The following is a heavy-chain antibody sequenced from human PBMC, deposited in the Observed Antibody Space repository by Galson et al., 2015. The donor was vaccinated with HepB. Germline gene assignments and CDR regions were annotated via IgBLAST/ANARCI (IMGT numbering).Heavy chain of an antibody. Sequence: SVKVSCKASGYTFIGYYIHWVRQAPGQGLEWMGWINPNSGGTNYAQKFQGRVTMTRDTSIRTAYMELRSLRSDDTAIYYCARDAYSTTYYPDYWGPGTLVSVSS. CDR3: ARDAYSTTYYPDY. J-gene: IGHJ4*02. CDR1: GYTFIGYY. V-gene: IGHV1-2*02. CDR2: INPNSGGT. D-gene: IGHD1-26*01.